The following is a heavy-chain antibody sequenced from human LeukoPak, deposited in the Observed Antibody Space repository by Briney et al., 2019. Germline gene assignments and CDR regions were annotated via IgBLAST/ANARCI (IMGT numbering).Heavy chain of an antibody. CDR3: ARVLMPYDILTGSFDC. CDR1: GFTFSSYA. CDR2: ISYDGSNK. V-gene: IGHV3-30*04. Sequence: GRSQRLSCAASGFTFSSYAMHWVRQAPGKGLEWVAVISYDGSNKYYADSVKGRSTISRDNSKNTLYLQMNSLRAEDTAVYYCARVLMPYDILTGSFDCWGQGTLVTVSS. D-gene: IGHD3-9*01. J-gene: IGHJ4*02.